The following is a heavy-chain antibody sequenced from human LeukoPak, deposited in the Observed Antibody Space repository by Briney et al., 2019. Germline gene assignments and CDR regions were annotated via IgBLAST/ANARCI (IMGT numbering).Heavy chain of an antibody. D-gene: IGHD3-16*01. CDR2: IKQDGSER. J-gene: IGHJ6*03. CDR1: GFTFSNYW. CDR3: ARRSEFGVLYYMDI. V-gene: IGHV3-7*01. Sequence: PGGSLRLSCAASGFTFSNYWMTWVRQAPGKGLEWVANIKQDGSERYYVDSVRGRFTIPRDNAKNSVYLQVNSLRAEDTAMYYCARRSEFGVLYYMDIWGKGTTVTVSS.